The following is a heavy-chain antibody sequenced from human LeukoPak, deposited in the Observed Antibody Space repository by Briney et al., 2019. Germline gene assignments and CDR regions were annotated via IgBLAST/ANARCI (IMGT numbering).Heavy chain of an antibody. CDR3: ARALDIVATITPIDY. Sequence: GGSLRLSCAASGFTFSRHWMHWVRQASGKGLVWVSRINTDGSTTGYADSVKGRFTISRDNAKNTLYLQMNSLRAEGTAVYYCARALDIVATITPIDYWGQGTLVTVSS. CDR1: GFTFSRHW. J-gene: IGHJ4*02. CDR2: INTDGSTT. V-gene: IGHV3-74*01. D-gene: IGHD5-12*01.